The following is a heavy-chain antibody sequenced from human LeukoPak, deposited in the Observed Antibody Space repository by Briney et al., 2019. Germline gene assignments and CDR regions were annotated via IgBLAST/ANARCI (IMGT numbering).Heavy chain of an antibody. V-gene: IGHV4-61*02. J-gene: IGHJ4*02. CDR2: IYTSGST. D-gene: IGHD6-19*01. CDR1: GASISSGSYY. CDR3: ATTVAGVREHAY. Sequence: PSETLSLTCTVSGASISSGSYYWSWIRQPAGKGLEWIGRIYTSGSTNYNPSLRSRVTVSLDTSMNQFSLNLRSVTAADTAVYYCATTVAGVREHAYWGQGTLVTVSS.